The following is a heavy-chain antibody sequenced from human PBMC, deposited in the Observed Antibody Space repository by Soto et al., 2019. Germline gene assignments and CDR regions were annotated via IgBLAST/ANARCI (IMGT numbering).Heavy chain of an antibody. D-gene: IGHD5-18*01. Sequence: GESLKISCKGSGYSFTTYWIGWVRQMPGKGLDWMGMIYPGDSDTRYSPSFQGQVTISADKSNSTAYLQWSSLKASDTAMYYCARVAYNYGYFDYWGQGTLVTVPS. J-gene: IGHJ4*02. CDR3: ARVAYNYGYFDY. CDR1: GYSFTTYW. V-gene: IGHV5-51*01. CDR2: IYPGDSDT.